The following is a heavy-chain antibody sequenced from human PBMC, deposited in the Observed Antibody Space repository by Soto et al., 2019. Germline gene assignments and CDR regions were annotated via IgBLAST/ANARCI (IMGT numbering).Heavy chain of an antibody. CDR1: GGSISSGDYY. J-gene: IGHJ4*02. CDR2: IYYSGST. Sequence: SETLSLTCTVSGGSISSGDYYWSWIRQPPGKGLEWIGYIYYSGSTYYNPSLKSRVTISVDTSKNQFSLKLSSVTAADTAVYYCARAMVRGVTSYSGQGALVTVSS. D-gene: IGHD3-10*01. CDR3: ARAMVRGVTSY. V-gene: IGHV4-30-4*01.